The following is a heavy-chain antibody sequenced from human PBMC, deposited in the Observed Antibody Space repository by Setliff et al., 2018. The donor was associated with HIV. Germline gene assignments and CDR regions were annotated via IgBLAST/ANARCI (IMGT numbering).Heavy chain of an antibody. V-gene: IGHV4-38-2*01. CDR2: IYHGGTT. D-gene: IGHD2-21*02. CDR1: GYSISSGYY. CDR3: ARAVCGGDCYSRLNWFDP. Sequence: SETLSLTCAVSGYSISSGYYWGWIRQPPGKGLEWIGSIYHGGTTYYNPSLKSRVTISVDTSKNQFSLRLSSVTAADTAVYYCARAVCGGDCYSRLNWFDPWGQGTLVTVSS. J-gene: IGHJ5*02.